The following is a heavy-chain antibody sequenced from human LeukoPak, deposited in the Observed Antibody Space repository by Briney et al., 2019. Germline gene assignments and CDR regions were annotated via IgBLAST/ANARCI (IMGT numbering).Heavy chain of an antibody. CDR3: AREVGQLVRAGFYTMDV. Sequence: PGGSLRLSCAASGFTFSNYWMSWVRQVPGKGLEWVANIKQGGSEKYYVDSVKGRFTISRDNVKNSLYLEMNSLRAEDTAVYYCAREVGQLVRAGFYTMDVWGQGTTVTVSS. CDR2: IKQGGSEK. J-gene: IGHJ6*02. V-gene: IGHV3-7*03. D-gene: IGHD6-6*01. CDR1: GFTFSNYW.